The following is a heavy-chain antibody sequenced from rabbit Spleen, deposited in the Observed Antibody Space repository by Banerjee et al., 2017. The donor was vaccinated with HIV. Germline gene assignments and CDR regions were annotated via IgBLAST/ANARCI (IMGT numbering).Heavy chain of an antibody. CDR1: GFSFSDRDV. CDR2: IDVISSVGP. V-gene: IGHV1S45*01. J-gene: IGHJ6*01. D-gene: IGHD1-1*01. CDR3: ARDTSSSFSSYGMDL. Sequence: QEQLEESGGGLVKPEGSLTVTCKASGFSFSDRDVMCWVRQAPGKGLEWIACIDVISSVGPYYASWAKGRFTISKTSSTTVTLGMTSLTDADTATYFCARDTSSSFSSYGMDLWGPGTLVTVS.